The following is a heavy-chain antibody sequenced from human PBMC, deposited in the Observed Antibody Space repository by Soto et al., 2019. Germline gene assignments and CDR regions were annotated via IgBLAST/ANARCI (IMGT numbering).Heavy chain of an antibody. D-gene: IGHD3-22*01. CDR2: IIPIFGTA. V-gene: IGHV1-69*06. CDR1: GGTFSSYA. CDR3: ASSPRPYYYDSSGYYIRDAFDI. J-gene: IGHJ3*02. Sequence: SVKVSCKDSGGTFSSYAISWVRQAPGQGLEWMGGIIPIFGTANYAQKFQGRVTITADKSTSTAYMELSSLRSEDTAVYYCASSPRPYYYDSSGYYIRDAFDIWGQGTMVTVSS.